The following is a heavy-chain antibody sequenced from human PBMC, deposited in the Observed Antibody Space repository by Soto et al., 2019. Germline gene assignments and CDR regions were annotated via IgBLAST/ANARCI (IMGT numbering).Heavy chain of an antibody. J-gene: IGHJ3*02. CDR1: GFTFSSYA. CDR2: ISGSGGST. Sequence: GGSLRLSCAASGFTFSSYAMSWVRQAPGKGLEWVSAISGSGGSTYYADSVKGRFTISRDNSKNTLYLQMNSLRAEDTAVYYCAKSGTFDWLLPPDAFDIWGQGTMVTVSS. CDR3: AKSGTFDWLLPPDAFDI. V-gene: IGHV3-23*01. D-gene: IGHD3-9*01.